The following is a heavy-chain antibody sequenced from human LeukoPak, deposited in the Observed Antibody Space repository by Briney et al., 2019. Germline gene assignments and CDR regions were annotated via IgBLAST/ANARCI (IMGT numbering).Heavy chain of an antibody. V-gene: IGHV4-59*01. J-gene: IGHJ5*02. Sequence: PSETLSLTCTVSGGSIRSYYWSWIRQPPGKGLEWIGYIYYSGSTNYNPSLKSRVTISVDTSKNQFSLKLSSVTAADTAVYYCASSIEVEAPWFDPWGQGTLVTVSS. CDR3: ASSIEVEAPWFDP. D-gene: IGHD6-19*01. CDR2: IYYSGST. CDR1: GGSIRSYY.